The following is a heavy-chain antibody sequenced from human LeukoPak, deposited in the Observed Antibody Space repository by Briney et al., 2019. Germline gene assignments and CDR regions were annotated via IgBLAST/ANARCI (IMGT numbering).Heavy chain of an antibody. Sequence: SETLSLTRAVYGGSFSGYYWSWIRQPPGKGREWIGEINHSGSTNYNPSLKSRFTISVDTSKNQSTLKLSSVTAADTAVYYRARGSGSFGVVVLWGQGTLVTVSS. D-gene: IGHD3-3*01. V-gene: IGHV4-34*01. CDR2: INHSGST. CDR3: ARGSGSFGVVVL. J-gene: IGHJ1*01. CDR1: GGSFSGYY.